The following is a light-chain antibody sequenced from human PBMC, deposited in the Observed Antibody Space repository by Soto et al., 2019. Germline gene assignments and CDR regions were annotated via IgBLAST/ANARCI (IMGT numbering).Light chain of an antibody. J-gene: IGLJ3*02. CDR1: SSDVGGYNY. CDR3: SSYAGSLLCV. CDR2: EVS. V-gene: IGLV2-8*01. Sequence: QSVLTQPPSASGSPGQSVTISCSGTSSDVGGYNYVSWYQQHPGKAPKLMIYEVSKRPSGVPDRFSGSKSGNTASLTVSGLQAEDEADYYCSSYAGSLLCVFGGGTKLTVL.